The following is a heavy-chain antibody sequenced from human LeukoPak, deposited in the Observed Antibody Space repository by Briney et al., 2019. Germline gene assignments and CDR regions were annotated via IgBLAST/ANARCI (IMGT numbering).Heavy chain of an antibody. CDR3: ARARRGYSSGWTLGY. CDR1: GGTFIIYA. D-gene: IGHD6-19*01. V-gene: IGHV1-69*01. J-gene: IGHJ4*02. CDR2: IIPIFGTA. Sequence: SVTVSCKGSGGTFIIYAISWVGQAPGQGREWMGGIIPIFGTANYAQNFQRRVTITADESTSTAYMELSSLRSEDTAVYYCARARRGYSSGWTLGYWGQGTLVTVSS.